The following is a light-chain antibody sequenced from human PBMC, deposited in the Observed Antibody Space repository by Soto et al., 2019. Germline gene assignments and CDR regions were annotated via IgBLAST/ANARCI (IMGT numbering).Light chain of an antibody. CDR1: QSILDRSNSKNY. Sequence: DIVLTQSPDSLAGSLGERATISCKSSQSILDRSNSKNYLAWYQQKPGQPPKMLIYWASTRESGVPDRFSGSGSGTDFTLTISGLQSEDVAVYYCHQFNTSPQTFGQGTTVEIK. CDR2: WAS. V-gene: IGKV4-1*01. J-gene: IGKJ1*01. CDR3: HQFNTSPQT.